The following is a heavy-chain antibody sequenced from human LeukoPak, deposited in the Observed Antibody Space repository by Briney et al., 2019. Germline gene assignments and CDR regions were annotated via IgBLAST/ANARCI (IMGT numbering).Heavy chain of an antibody. CDR3: ARDLQSGYFDF. CDR1: GFTFSNYG. CDR2: IYDDGSRE. V-gene: IGHV3-33*01. D-gene: IGHD3-3*01. J-gene: IGHJ4*02. Sequence: GGSLRLSCAASGFTFSNYGVNWVRQAPGKGLEWVAVIYDDGSREHFADSVKGRFTISRDNSKNTVVMQMNSLRGEDTAVHYCARDLQSGYFDFWGQGTLVTVSS.